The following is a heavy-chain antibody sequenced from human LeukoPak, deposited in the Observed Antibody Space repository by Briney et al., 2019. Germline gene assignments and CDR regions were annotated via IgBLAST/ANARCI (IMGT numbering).Heavy chain of an antibody. CDR1: GYTFTSYG. Sequence: ASVMVSCKASGYTFTSYGISWVRQAPGQGLEWTGWISAYNGNTNYAQKLQGRVTMTTDTSTSTAYMELRSLRSDDTAVYYCVRDIQYAPDYWGQGTLVTVSS. V-gene: IGHV1-18*01. J-gene: IGHJ4*02. D-gene: IGHD1-14*01. CDR2: ISAYNGNT. CDR3: VRDIQYAPDY.